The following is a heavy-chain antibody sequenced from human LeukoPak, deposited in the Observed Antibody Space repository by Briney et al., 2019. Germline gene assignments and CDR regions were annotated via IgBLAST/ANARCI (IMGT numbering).Heavy chain of an antibody. CDR3: ARGGYLGYRSSTSCYGYYYYGMDV. D-gene: IGHD2-2*01. V-gene: IGHV3-30*04. CDR2: ISYDGSNK. J-gene: IGHJ6*02. CDR1: GFTFSSYA. Sequence: GGSLRLSCAASGFTFSSYAMHWVRQAPGKGLEWVAVISYDGSNKYYADSVKGRFTISRVNSKNTLYLQMNSLRAEDTSVYYCARGGYLGYRSSTSCYGYYYYGMDVWGQGTTVTVSS.